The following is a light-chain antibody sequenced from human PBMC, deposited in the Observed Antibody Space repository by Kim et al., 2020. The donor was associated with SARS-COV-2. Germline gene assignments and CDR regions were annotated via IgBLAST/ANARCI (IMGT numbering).Light chain of an antibody. CDR1: QSISSW. J-gene: IGKJ2*01. Sequence: DIQMTQSPSTLSASVGDRVTITCRASQSISSWLAWYQQKPGKAPKLLIYKASSLESGVPSRFSGSGSGTEFTLTISSLQPDDSATYYCQQYYSYSYTFGQGTKLEI. V-gene: IGKV1-5*03. CDR2: KAS. CDR3: QQYYSYSYT.